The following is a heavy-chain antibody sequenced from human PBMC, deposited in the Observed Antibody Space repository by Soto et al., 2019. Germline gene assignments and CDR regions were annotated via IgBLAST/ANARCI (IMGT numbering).Heavy chain of an antibody. J-gene: IGHJ4*02. CDR3: AREPVCTATDCYAFDD. V-gene: IGHV4-30-4*01. CDR2: IYYRGSI. CDR1: ACSISRSDYA. D-gene: IGHD2-21*02. Sequence: PSQTLSLTSLFAACSISRSDYAWSWLRETPLKGLEWIAYIYYRGSIDYSPSFLSRATMPRDTSTNQFFLSLTSVTAADTAVYYCAREPVCTATDCYAFDDWGQGRLVTVSS.